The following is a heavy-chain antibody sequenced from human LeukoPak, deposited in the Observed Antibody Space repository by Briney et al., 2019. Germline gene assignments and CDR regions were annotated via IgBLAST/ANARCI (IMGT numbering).Heavy chain of an antibody. CDR1: GGSISSHY. V-gene: IGHV4-59*11. J-gene: IGHJ6*03. Sequence: SETLSLTCTVSGGSISSHYWSWIRQPPGKGLEWIGYIYYSGSTNYNPSLTSRVTISVDASKNQFSLKLSSVTGADTAVYYCARVRVWLATPYYYYYMDVWGKGTTVTVSS. D-gene: IGHD6-19*01. CDR3: ARVRVWLATPYYYYYMDV. CDR2: IYYSGST.